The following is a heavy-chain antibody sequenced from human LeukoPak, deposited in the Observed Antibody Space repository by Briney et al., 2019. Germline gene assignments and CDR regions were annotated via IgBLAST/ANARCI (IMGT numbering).Heavy chain of an antibody. CDR2: IIPIFGIA. D-gene: IGHD3-22*01. CDR3: ARDPSITMIVD. CDR1: VGTFSSYA. Sequence: SVNVSCKASVGTFSSYAISWVRQAPGQGLEWMGRIIPIFGIANYAQKFQGRVTITADKSTSTAYMELSSLRSEDTAVYYCARDPSITMIVDWGQGTLVTVSS. J-gene: IGHJ4*02. V-gene: IGHV1-69*04.